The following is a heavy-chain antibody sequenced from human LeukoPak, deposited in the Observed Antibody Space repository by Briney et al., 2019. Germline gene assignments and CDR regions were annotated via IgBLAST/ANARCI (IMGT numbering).Heavy chain of an antibody. J-gene: IGHJ6*03. D-gene: IGHD4-17*01. V-gene: IGHV4-61*02. CDR1: GGSISSGSYY. CDR3: ARAGSSQYGDYVNYYYYMDV. Sequence: SETLSLTCTVSGGSISSGSYYWSWIRQPAGKGLEWIGRIYTSGSTNYNPSLKSRVTISVDSSKNQFSLKLNSVTAADTAVYYCARAGSSQYGDYVNYYYYMDVWGKGTTVTVSS. CDR2: IYTSGST.